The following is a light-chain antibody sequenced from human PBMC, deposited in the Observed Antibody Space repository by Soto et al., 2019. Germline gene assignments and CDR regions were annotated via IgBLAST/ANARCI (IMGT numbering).Light chain of an antibody. V-gene: IGKV1-39*01. J-gene: IGKJ2*01. CDR1: QSIVSY. CDR3: QQSYSAPYT. Sequence: DIQMTQSPSSLSASVGDRVSITCRASQSIVSYLNWYQQIPGKAPKLLIYSSSTLQSGVPSRFSGSGSGTDFTLTISSLQPADVATYYCQQSYSAPYTFGQGTNLEIK. CDR2: SSS.